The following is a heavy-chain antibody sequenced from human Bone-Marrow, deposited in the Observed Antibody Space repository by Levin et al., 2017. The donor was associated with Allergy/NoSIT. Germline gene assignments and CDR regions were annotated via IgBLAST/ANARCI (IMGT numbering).Heavy chain of an antibody. CDR2: ISGSGGST. J-gene: IGHJ4*02. Sequence: LAGGSLRLSCAASGFTFSSYAMSWVRQAPGKGLEWVSAISGSGGSTYYADSVKGRFTISRDNSKNTLYLQMNSLRAEDTAVYYCAKDPGGVYDFWSGYWYWGQGTLVTVSS. V-gene: IGHV3-23*01. D-gene: IGHD3-3*01. CDR1: GFTFSSYA. CDR3: AKDPGGVYDFWSGYWY.